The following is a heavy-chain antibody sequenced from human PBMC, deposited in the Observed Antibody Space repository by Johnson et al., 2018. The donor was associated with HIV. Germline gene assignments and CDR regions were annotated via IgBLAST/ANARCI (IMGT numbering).Heavy chain of an antibody. Sequence: VQLVESGGGVVQPGRSLRLSCAASGFTFSSYGMHWVRQAPGKGLEWVAVISYDGSNKYFADSVKGRFTISRDNSKDTLYLQMNSLRAEDTAVYYCARATYYDSRDDAFDIWGQGTMVTVSS. CDR3: ARATYYDSRDDAFDI. CDR1: GFTFSSYG. CDR2: ISYDGSNK. V-gene: IGHV3-30*03. D-gene: IGHD3-22*01. J-gene: IGHJ3*02.